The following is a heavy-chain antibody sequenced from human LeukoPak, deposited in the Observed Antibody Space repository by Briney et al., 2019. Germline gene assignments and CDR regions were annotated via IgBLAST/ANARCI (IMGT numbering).Heavy chain of an antibody. Sequence: WASVKVSCKASGYTFITYYMHWVRQAPGQGLEWMGIINPNSRSTLYAQKFQGRVTMTSDTSTSTVYMELSSLRSEDTAVCYCARPGLGYSYGYPYHWGQGTLVTVSS. J-gene: IGHJ5*02. CDR3: ARPGLGYSYGYPYH. CDR1: GYTFITYY. D-gene: IGHD5-18*01. V-gene: IGHV1-46*01. CDR2: INPNSRST.